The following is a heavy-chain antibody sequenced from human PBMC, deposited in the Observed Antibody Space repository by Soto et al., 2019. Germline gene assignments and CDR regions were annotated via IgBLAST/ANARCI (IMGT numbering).Heavy chain of an antibody. CDR3: ARPPIPAAGDAFDI. CDR2: IYYSGST. Sequence: QLQLQESGPGLVKPSETLSLTCTVSGGAISSSSYYWGWIRQPPGKGLEWIGSIYYSGSTYYNPSLKSRLAISVDTSKNQFSLKLSSLTAAYPGVYYCARPPIPAAGDAFDIWGQGTMVTVSS. V-gene: IGHV4-39*01. D-gene: IGHD6-13*01. J-gene: IGHJ3*02. CDR1: GGAISSSSYY.